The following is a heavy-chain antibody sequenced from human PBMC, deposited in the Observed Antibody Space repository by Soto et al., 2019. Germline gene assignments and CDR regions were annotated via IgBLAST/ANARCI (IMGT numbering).Heavy chain of an antibody. CDR2: FDPEDGET. V-gene: IGHV1-24*01. CDR3: ATGAPPTSLLWFGESPVAFDI. D-gene: IGHD3-10*01. CDR1: GYTLTELS. Sequence: ASVKVSCKVSGYTLTELSMHWVRQAPGKGLEWMGGFDPEDGETIYAQKFQGRVTMTEDTSTDTAYMELSSLRSEDTAVYYCATGAPPTSLLWFGESPVAFDIWGQGTMVTVSS. J-gene: IGHJ3*02.